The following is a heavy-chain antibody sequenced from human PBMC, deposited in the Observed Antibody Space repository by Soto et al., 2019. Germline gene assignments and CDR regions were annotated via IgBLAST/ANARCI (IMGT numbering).Heavy chain of an antibody. CDR3: ARGRKDDYSDPGEFDY. D-gene: IGHD4-17*01. CDR2: ITGNGGST. Sequence: EVQLVESGGGLVQPGGSVRLSCAASGFTFSSYGMHWVRQAPGKGLEYVSAITGNGGSTYYANSVKGRFTISRDNSKNTLYLQMGSLRADDMAVYYWARGRKDDYSDPGEFDYWGQGTLVTVSS. J-gene: IGHJ4*02. V-gene: IGHV3-64*01. CDR1: GFTFSSYG.